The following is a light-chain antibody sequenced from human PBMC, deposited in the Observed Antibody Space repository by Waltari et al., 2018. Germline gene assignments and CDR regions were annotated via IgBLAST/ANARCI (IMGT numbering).Light chain of an antibody. Sequence: QSALTQPASVSGTPGHSITIPCSGTTSDVGSYDLVSWYQQHPGEAPKLLICEVFKRPPDTSSRFSGAKSGSTASLTISGLQPEDEADYYCCSYAGRGTYVFGSGTKVTVL. V-gene: IGLV2-23*02. CDR2: EVF. CDR3: CSYAGRGTYV. CDR1: TSDVGSYDL. J-gene: IGLJ1*01.